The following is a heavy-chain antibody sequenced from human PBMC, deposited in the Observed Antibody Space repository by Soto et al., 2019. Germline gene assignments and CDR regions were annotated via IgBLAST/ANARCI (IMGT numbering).Heavy chain of an antibody. Sequence: QVQLVESGGGVVQPGRSLRLSCAASGFTFSSYAMHWVRQAPGKGLVWVAVISYDGSNKYYADSVKGQFTISRDNSKNTLYLQMNSLRAEDTAVYYCARDLSYWGQGTLVTVSS. CDR3: ARDLSY. CDR2: ISYDGSNK. V-gene: IGHV3-30-3*01. J-gene: IGHJ4*02. CDR1: GFTFSSYA.